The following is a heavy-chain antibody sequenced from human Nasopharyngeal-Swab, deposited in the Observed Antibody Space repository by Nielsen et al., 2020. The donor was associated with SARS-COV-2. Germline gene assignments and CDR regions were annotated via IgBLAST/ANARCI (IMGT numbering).Heavy chain of an antibody. D-gene: IGHD4-17*01. J-gene: IGHJ4*02. Sequence: SPTLSLTRTPSGRSISTRSYYWAWIRQPPGKGLEWIGSIYYSGSTYYNPSLKSRVTISVDTSKNQFSLKLSSVTAADTAVYYCARGKAVTYDYWGQGTLVTVSS. CDR2: IYYSGST. CDR1: GRSISTRSYY. V-gene: IGHV4-39*07. CDR3: ARGKAVTYDY.